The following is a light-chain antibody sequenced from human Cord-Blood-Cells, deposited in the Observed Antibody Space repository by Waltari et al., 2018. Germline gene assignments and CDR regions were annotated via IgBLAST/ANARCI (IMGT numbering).Light chain of an antibody. V-gene: IGKV2-28*01. Sequence: DIVMTQSPLSLPVTPGEPASISCRSSQSLLHSNGYNYLDLYLQKPGQSPQLLIYLGSNRASGVPDRFSGSGSGTDFTLKISRVEAEDVGVYYGMQALPTPRSFGGGTKVEIK. CDR1: QSLLHSNGYNY. CDR2: LGS. J-gene: IGKJ4*01. CDR3: MQALPTPRS.